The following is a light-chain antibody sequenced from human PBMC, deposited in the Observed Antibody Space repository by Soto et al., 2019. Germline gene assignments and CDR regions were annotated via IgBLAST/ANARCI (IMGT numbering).Light chain of an antibody. CDR1: SSDVGGYNY. CDR3: CSYAGSSSYV. CDR2: EVS. V-gene: IGLV2-14*01. J-gene: IGLJ1*01. Sequence: QSALTQPASVSGSPGQSITISCTGTSSDVGGYNYVSWYQQHPGKAPKLMIYEVSNRPSGVSNRFFGSKSGNTASLTISGLQAEDEADYHCCSYAGSSSYVFGTGTKLTVL.